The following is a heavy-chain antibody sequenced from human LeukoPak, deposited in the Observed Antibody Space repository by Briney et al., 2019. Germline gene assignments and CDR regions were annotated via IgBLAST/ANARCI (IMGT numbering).Heavy chain of an antibody. J-gene: IGHJ4*02. CDR1: GGTFISYA. D-gene: IGHD3-10*01. CDR2: IIPIFGTA. Sequence: GASVKVSCKASGGTFISYAISWVRQAPGQGLEWMGGIIPIFGTANYAQKFQGRVTITADESTSTAYMELSSLRSEDTAVYYCARTVLLWFGESTMFDYWGQGTLVTVS. CDR3: ARTVLLWFGESTMFDY. V-gene: IGHV1-69*13.